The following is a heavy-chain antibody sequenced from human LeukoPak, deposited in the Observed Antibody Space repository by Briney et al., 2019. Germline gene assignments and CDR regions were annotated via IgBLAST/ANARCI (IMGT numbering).Heavy chain of an antibody. Sequence: ASVKVSCKASGYTFTSYGISWVRQAPGQGLEWMGWISAYNGNTNYAQKLQGRVTMTTDTSTSTAYMELRSLRSDDTAVYYCAGLYDSSGYRRGDYNWFDPWGQGTLVTVSS. J-gene: IGHJ5*02. CDR1: GYTFTSYG. CDR3: AGLYDSSGYRRGDYNWFDP. V-gene: IGHV1-18*01. D-gene: IGHD3-22*01. CDR2: ISAYNGNT.